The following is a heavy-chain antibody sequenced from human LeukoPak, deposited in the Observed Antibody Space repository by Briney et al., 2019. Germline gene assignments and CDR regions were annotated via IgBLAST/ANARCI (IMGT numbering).Heavy chain of an antibody. Sequence: PSETLSLTCTVSGGSISSGGYYWSWIRQPPGKGLEWIGYIYHSGSTYYNPSLKSRVTISVDRSKNQFSLKLSSVTAADTAVYYCAGRILYCSSTSCYGAFDIWGQGTMVTVSS. J-gene: IGHJ3*02. D-gene: IGHD2-2*01. V-gene: IGHV4-30-2*01. CDR2: IYHSGST. CDR1: GGSISSGGYY. CDR3: AGRILYCSSTSCYGAFDI.